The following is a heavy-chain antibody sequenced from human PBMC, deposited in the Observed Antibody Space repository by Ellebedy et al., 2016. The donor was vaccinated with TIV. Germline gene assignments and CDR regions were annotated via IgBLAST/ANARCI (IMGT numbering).Heavy chain of an antibody. CDR2: IKQDGSEK. D-gene: IGHD3-22*01. J-gene: IGHJ3*02. CDR1: GFTFSSYC. Sequence: GGSLRLXCAASGFTFSSYCMSWVRQAPGKGLEGVANIKQDGSEKYYVDSVKGRFTISRDNAKNSLYLQMNSLRAEDTAVYYCARDRGYYDTPYAFDIWGQGTMVTVSS. V-gene: IGHV3-7*01. CDR3: ARDRGYYDTPYAFDI.